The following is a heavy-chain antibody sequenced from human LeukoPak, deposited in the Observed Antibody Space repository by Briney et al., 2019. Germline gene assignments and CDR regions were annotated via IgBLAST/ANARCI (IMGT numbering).Heavy chain of an antibody. J-gene: IGHJ5*01. CDR1: GLTFGSYW. CDR2: IKEDGSEK. CDR3: ARDMTMVGRYDS. Sequence: GGSLRLSCAASGLTFGSYWMSWVRQAPGKGLEWVANIKEDGSEKHYVDSVKGRFTISRDNAENSLYLQMNSLRAEDTAVYYCARDMTMVGRYDSWGQGTLVTVSS. D-gene: IGHD4/OR15-4a*01. V-gene: IGHV3-7*03.